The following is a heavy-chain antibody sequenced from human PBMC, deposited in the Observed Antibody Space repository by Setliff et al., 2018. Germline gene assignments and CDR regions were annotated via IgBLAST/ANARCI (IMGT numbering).Heavy chain of an antibody. CDR3: ARDEGSSYFYGMDV. CDR2: IYYSGST. CDR1: GGSISSYY. D-gene: IGHD6-13*01. Sequence: SETLSLTCTVSGGSISSYYWSWIRQPPGKGPEWIGYIYYSGSTNYNPSLKSRVTISVDTSKNQFSLKLSSVTAADTAVYYCARDEGSSYFYGMDVWGQGTTVTVSS. V-gene: IGHV4-59*01. J-gene: IGHJ6*02.